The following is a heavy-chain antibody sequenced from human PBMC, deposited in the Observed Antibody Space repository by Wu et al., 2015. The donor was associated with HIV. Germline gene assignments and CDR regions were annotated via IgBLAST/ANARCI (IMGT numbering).Heavy chain of an antibody. D-gene: IGHD3-22*01. CDR1: GYTFTSYD. CDR3: ARVGGYYYDSSGYYQNDFDY. V-gene: IGHV1-8*01. CDR2: MNPNSGNT. J-gene: IGHJ4*02. Sequence: QVQLVQSGAEVKKPGASVKVSCKASGYTFTSYDINWVRQATGQGLEWMGWMNPNSGNTGYAQKFQGRVTMTRNTSISTAYMELSSLRSEDTAVYYCARVGGYYYDSSGYYQNDFDYWARERWSPSPQ.